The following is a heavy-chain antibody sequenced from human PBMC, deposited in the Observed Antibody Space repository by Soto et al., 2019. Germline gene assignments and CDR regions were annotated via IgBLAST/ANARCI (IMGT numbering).Heavy chain of an antibody. D-gene: IGHD3-16*02. CDR1: GGSISSSSYY. Sequence: SETLSLTCTVSGGSISSSSYYWGWIRQPPGKGLEWIGSIYYSGSTYYNPSLKSRVTISVDTSKNQFSLKLSSVTAADTAVYYCARLMITFGGVIVIPSYGMDVWGQGTTVTVSS. CDR2: IYYSGST. CDR3: ARLMITFGGVIVIPSYGMDV. J-gene: IGHJ6*02. V-gene: IGHV4-39*01.